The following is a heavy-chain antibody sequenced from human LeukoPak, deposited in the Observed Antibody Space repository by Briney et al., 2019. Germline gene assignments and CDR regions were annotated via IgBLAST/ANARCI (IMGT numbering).Heavy chain of an antibody. CDR3: VSDTYYDFCSMDV. J-gene: IGHJ6*02. Sequence: ASVKVSCKASGGTFSSYAISWVRQAPGQGLEWMGGIIPIFGTANYAQKFQGRVTITADESTSTAYMELSSLRSEDTAVYYCVSDTYYDFCSMDVWGQGTTVTVSS. CDR1: GGTFSSYA. D-gene: IGHD3-3*01. V-gene: IGHV1-69*13. CDR2: IIPIFGTA.